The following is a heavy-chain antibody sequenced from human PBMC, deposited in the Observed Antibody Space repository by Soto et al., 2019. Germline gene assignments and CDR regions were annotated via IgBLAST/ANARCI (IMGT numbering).Heavy chain of an antibody. CDR2: IGESGTPT. D-gene: IGHD3-3*01. CDR1: GFTFSSYA. Sequence: GGSLRLSCAASGFTFSSYAMKWVRQAPGKGLEWVSLIGESGTPTYYADSVKGRFTISRDNSGNTLFLEMYSLRAEDTAVYYCARYIQGVRYYGMDVWGQGNRVTVSS. CDR3: ARYIQGVRYYGMDV. V-gene: IGHV3-23*01. J-gene: IGHJ6*02.